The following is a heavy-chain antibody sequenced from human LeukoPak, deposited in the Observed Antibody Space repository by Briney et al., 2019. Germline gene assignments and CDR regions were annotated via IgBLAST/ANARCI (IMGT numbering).Heavy chain of an antibody. CDR2: IIPIFGTT. J-gene: IGHJ4*02. D-gene: IGHD5-18*01. Sequence: GASVKVSCKASGGTFSSDAISRVRQAPGQGLEWMGGIIPIFGTTHYTQRFQGRVTITADESTSTAYMELSSLRSEDTAMYYCARVHLPRPYGYDYWGQGTLVTVSS. CDR1: GGTFSSDA. CDR3: ARVHLPRPYGYDY. V-gene: IGHV1-69*13.